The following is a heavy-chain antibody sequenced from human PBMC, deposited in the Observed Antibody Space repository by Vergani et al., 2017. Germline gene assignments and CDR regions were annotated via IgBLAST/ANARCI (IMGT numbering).Heavy chain of an antibody. CDR3: ATYHVPYSGYRTPYDDDAFDI. CDR1: GYSITNYW. D-gene: IGHD3-22*01. J-gene: IGHJ3*02. CDR2: IYAGDSDT. V-gene: IGHV5-51*03. Sequence: EVQLVQSGAEVKKPGESLKISCQGSGYSITNYWIAWVRQRPGKGLEWMGIIYAGDSDTRYRPSFQGQVTISADKSISTAYLQWSSLKASDTAMYYCATYHVPYSGYRTPYDDDAFDIWGQGTMVTVSS.